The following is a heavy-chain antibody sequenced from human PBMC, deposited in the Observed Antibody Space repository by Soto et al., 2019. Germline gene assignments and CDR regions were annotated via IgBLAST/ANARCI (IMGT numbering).Heavy chain of an antibody. CDR2: INPNSGGT. V-gene: IGHV1-2*04. CDR1: GYTFTGYY. Sequence: QVQLVQSGAEVKKPGASVKVSCKASGYTFTGYYMHWVRQAPGQGLEWMGWINPNSGGTNYAQKFEGWVNMTRDASVSTDYMELSRRSSDDTAVYYCARAHCGADFYSGVDYWGQGTLGTVSS. J-gene: IGHJ4*02. D-gene: IGHD2-21*02. CDR3: ARAHCGADFYSGVDY.